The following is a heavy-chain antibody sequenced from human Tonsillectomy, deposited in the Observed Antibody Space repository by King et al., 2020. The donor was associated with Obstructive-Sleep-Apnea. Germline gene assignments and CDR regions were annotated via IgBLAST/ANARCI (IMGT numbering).Heavy chain of an antibody. CDR2: IKSKTDGGTT. CDR3: SSSQPRGMDV. Sequence: QLVQSGGGLVKPGGSLRLSCAASGFTFSNAWMSWVLQAPGKGLEWVGRIKSKTDGGTTDYAAPVKGRFTISRDDSKNTLYLQMNSLKTEDTAVYYCSSSQPRGMDVWGQGTTVTVSS. V-gene: IGHV3-15*01. D-gene: IGHD2-2*01. J-gene: IGHJ6*02. CDR1: GFTFSNAW.